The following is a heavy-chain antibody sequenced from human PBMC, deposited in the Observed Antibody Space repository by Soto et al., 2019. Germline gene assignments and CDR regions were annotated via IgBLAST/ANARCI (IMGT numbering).Heavy chain of an antibody. J-gene: IGHJ5*02. CDR2: IYYSGST. CDR3: AREGVPWAAAGKGNWFDP. CDR1: GGSISSGGYY. Sequence: QVQLQESGPGLVKPSQTLSLTCTVSGGSISSGGYYWSWIRQHPGKGLEWIGYIYYSGSTYYNPSRKSRVTISVDTSKNQFSLKLSSVTAADTAVYYCAREGVPWAAAGKGNWFDPWGQGTLVTVSS. V-gene: IGHV4-31*03. D-gene: IGHD6-13*01.